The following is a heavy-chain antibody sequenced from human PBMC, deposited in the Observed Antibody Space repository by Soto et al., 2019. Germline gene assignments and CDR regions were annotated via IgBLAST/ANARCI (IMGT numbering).Heavy chain of an antibody. CDR1: GFSFSIYA. V-gene: IGHV3-23*01. Sequence: EVQLLESGGGLVKPGGSLRLSCAASGFSFSIYAMSWVRQAPGKGLEWVSGISGSGGITYYADSVKGRFTISRDNSKNTLYLQMNSLRGEDTAVYYCAKEVRDPMKYYGMDVWGQGTTVTVSS. D-gene: IGHD4-4*01. J-gene: IGHJ6*02. CDR3: AKEVRDPMKYYGMDV. CDR2: ISGSGGIT.